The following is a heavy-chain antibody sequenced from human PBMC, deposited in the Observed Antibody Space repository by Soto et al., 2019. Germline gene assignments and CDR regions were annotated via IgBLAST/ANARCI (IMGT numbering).Heavy chain of an antibody. CDR3: ARRASR. J-gene: IGHJ3*01. V-gene: IGHV3-48*03. D-gene: IGHD1-26*01. CDR1: GFTFSSSE. CDR2: IHPSGQPI. Sequence: ESGGSLVQPGGSLRLSCAVSGFTFSSSEMYWVRQAPGKGLEWISYIHPSGQPIFYADSVKGRFTISRDNANNSLFLQMNSLRAEDTAVYYCARRASRWGQGTMVTVSS.